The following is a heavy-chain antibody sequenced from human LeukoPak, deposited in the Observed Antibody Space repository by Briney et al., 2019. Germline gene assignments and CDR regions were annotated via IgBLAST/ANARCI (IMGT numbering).Heavy chain of an antibody. CDR3: ARDPEGYSSSWYFDY. Sequence: GGSLRLSCAASGFTFSDYYMSWIRQAPGRGLGWVSYISSSGSTIYYADSVKGRFTISRDNAKNSLYLQMNSPRAEDTAVCYCARDPEGYSSSWYFDYWGQGTLVTVSS. J-gene: IGHJ4*02. D-gene: IGHD6-13*01. CDR1: GFTFSDYY. V-gene: IGHV3-11*01. CDR2: ISSSGSTI.